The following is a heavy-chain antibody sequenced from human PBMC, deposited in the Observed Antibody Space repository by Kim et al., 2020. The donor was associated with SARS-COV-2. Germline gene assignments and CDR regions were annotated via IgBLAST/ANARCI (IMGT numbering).Heavy chain of an antibody. Sequence: SETLSLTCTVSGGSISSGDYYWSWIRQPPGKGLEWIGYIYYSGSTYYNPSLKSRVTISVDTSKNQFSLKLSSVTAADTAVYYCARDQPRYDFWSGYYRTVHYGMDVWGQGTTVTVSS. D-gene: IGHD3-3*01. CDR2: IYYSGST. CDR3: ARDQPRYDFWSGYYRTVHYGMDV. J-gene: IGHJ6*02. CDR1: GGSISSGDYY. V-gene: IGHV4-30-4*01.